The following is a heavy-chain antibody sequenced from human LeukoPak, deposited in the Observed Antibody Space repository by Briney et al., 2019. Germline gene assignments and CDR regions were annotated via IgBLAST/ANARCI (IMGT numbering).Heavy chain of an antibody. V-gene: IGHV3-30*04. CDR1: GFTFSSYA. Sequence: GGSLRLSCAASGFTFSSYAMHWVRQAPGKGLEWVTIISYDGSLKYYADSVKGRFTISRDNSKNTLYLQMNSLRTEDTAVYYCARALALYSSYDYGLNSDYWGQGTLVTVSS. CDR3: ARALALYSSYDYGLNSDY. J-gene: IGHJ4*02. D-gene: IGHD5-12*01. CDR2: ISYDGSLK.